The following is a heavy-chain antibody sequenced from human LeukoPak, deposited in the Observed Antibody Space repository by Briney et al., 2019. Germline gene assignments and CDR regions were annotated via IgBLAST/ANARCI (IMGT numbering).Heavy chain of an antibody. J-gene: IGHJ4*02. V-gene: IGHV3-23*01. CDR3: AKGDSSGWDFDY. CDR2: ISGSGGRT. CDR1: GFTFSSSA. Sequence: GGSLRLSCAASGFTFSSSAMSWVRQVPGKGLEWVSAISGSGGRTYYADSVKGRFTISRDISKNTLSLQMNSLRAEDTAVYYCAKGDSSGWDFDYWGQGTLVTVSS. D-gene: IGHD6-19*01.